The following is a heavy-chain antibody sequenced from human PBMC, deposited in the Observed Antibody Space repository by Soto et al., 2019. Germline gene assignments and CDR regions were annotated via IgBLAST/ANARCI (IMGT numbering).Heavy chain of an antibody. J-gene: IGHJ4*02. CDR1: GFTFSSYA. D-gene: IGHD4-17*01. Sequence: QVQLVESGGGVVQPGRSLRLSCAASGFTFSSYAMHWVRQAPGKGLEWVAVISYDGSNKYYADSVKGRFTISRDNSKNTLYLQMSSVRAEDTALYYCARWHERDYSDGYWGQGTLVTVSS. V-gene: IGHV3-30-3*01. CDR2: ISYDGSNK. CDR3: ARWHERDYSDGY.